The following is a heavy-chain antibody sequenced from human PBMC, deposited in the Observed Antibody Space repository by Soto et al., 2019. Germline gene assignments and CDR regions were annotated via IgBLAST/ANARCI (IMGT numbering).Heavy chain of an antibody. CDR3: ARGAYPYYYYGMDV. CDR1: GFTFSSYG. V-gene: IGHV3-33*01. CDR2: IWYDGSNK. Sequence: GGSLRLSCAASGFTFSSYGMHWVRQDPGKGLEWVAVIWYDGSNKYYADSVKGRFTISRDNSKNTLYLQMNSLRAEDTAVYYCARGAYPYYYYGMDVWGQGTTVTVSS. J-gene: IGHJ6*02.